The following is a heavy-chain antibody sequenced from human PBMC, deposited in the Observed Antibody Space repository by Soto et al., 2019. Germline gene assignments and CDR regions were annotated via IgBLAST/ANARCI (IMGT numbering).Heavy chain of an antibody. Sequence: QLQLQESGPGLVKPSETLSLTCTVSGGSISSSSYYWGWIRQPPGKGLEWIGSIYYSGSTYYNPSLKSRVTISVDTSKNQFSLKLSSVTAADTAVYYCASDPANSVPVLPFDSQDYWGQGTLVTVSS. J-gene: IGHJ4*02. D-gene: IGHD6-25*01. CDR3: ASDPANSVPVLPFDSQDY. V-gene: IGHV4-39*01. CDR1: GGSISSSSYY. CDR2: IYYSGST.